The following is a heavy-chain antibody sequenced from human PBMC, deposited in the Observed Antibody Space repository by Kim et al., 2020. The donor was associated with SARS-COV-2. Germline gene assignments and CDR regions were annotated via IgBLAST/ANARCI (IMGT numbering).Heavy chain of an antibody. CDR1: GGSISSGGYY. V-gene: IGHV4-31*03. CDR3: ARNIGITMIVVVTGWFNP. D-gene: IGHD3-22*01. Sequence: SETLSLTCTVSGGSISSGGYYWSWIRQHPGKGLEWIGYIYYCGSTYYNPSLKSRVTISVDTSKKQFSLKLSSVTAADTAVYYCARNIGITMIVVVTGWFNPWGQGTLVTVSS. J-gene: IGHJ5*02. CDR2: IYYCGST.